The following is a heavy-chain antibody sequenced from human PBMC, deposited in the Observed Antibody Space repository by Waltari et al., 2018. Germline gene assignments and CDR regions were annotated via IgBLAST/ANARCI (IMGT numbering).Heavy chain of an antibody. CDR2: INHGVKT. CDR3: VRSHCIGDSCFRYFDS. CDR1: EGSFSAFF. J-gene: IGHJ4*02. D-gene: IGHD2-15*01. Sequence: VRLDQWGTELVEPWETLSLTCAVYEGSFSAFFWSWVRQAPGKGLEWLGEINHGVKTDYNPSLKSRLFMSVDPSKNQCSLMLSSVTAADTAVYYCVRSHCIGDSCFRYFDSWGQGTLVTVSS. V-gene: IGHV4-34*01.